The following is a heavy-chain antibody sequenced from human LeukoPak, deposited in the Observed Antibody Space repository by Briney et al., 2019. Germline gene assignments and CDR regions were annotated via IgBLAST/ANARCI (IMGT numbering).Heavy chain of an antibody. Sequence: GGSLRLSCAASGFTFSSYSMNWVRQAPGKGLEWVSSISSSSSYIYYADSVKGRFTISRDNAKNSLYLQMNSLRAEDTAVYYCARDPFSGNFAYWGQGTLVTVSS. J-gene: IGHJ4*02. V-gene: IGHV3-21*01. CDR2: ISSSSSYI. CDR1: GFTFSSYS. D-gene: IGHD3-10*01. CDR3: ARDPFSGNFAY.